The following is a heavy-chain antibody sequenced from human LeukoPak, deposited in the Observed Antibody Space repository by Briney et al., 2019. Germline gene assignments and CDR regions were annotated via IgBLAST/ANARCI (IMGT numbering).Heavy chain of an antibody. D-gene: IGHD3-22*01. CDR1: GFIFSSSG. V-gene: IGHV3-23*01. J-gene: IGHJ4*02. CDR3: AKGAYYDL. CDR2: ISDNGGST. Sequence: GGSLRLSCAASGFIFSSSGMSWVRQAPGKGLEWVSTISDNGGSTYYPDSVKGRITISGDNSKNTLYLQMNSLRAEDTAVYYCAKGAYYDLWGQGTLVTVSS.